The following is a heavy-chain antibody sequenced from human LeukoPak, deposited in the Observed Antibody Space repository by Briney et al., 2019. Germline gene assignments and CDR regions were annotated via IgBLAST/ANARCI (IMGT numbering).Heavy chain of an antibody. CDR3: TTVSASADMTTVTTLDY. D-gene: IGHD4-17*01. CDR2: IKSKTDGGTT. CDR1: GFTFSNAW. V-gene: IGHV3-15*01. Sequence: GGSLRLSYAASGFTFSNAWMSWVRQAPGKGLEWVGRIKSKTDGGTTDYAAPVKGRFTISRDDSKNTLYLQMNSLKTEDTAVYYCTTVSASADMTTVTTLDYWGQGTLVTVSS. J-gene: IGHJ4*02.